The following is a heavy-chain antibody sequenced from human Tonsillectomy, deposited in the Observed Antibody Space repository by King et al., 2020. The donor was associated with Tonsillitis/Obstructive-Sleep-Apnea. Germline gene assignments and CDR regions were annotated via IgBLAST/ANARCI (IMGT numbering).Heavy chain of an antibody. D-gene: IGHD3-16*01. CDR3: ARDFLPYDYIWGSQTDAFDI. Sequence: VQLVQSVGGVVQTGRSLRLSCAASGFTFSSYGMHWFRQSPGKGREWVAGIWYDGRNKYYADSVKGRFTISRDNSKNTLYLQMNSLRAEDTAVYYCARDFLPYDYIWGSQTDAFDIWGQGTMVTVSS. V-gene: IGHV3-33*01. CDR2: IWYDGRNK. CDR1: GFTFSSYG. J-gene: IGHJ3*02.